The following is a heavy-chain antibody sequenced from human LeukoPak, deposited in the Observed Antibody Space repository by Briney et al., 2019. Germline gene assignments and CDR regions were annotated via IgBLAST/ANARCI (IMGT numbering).Heavy chain of an antibody. D-gene: IGHD3-3*01. CDR2: ISSSSSTI. CDR3: ARDNYDFWSGYSINWFDS. J-gene: IGHJ5*01. CDR1: GFTFSSYS. V-gene: IGHV3-48*01. Sequence: GGSLRLSCAASGFTFSSYSTNWVRQAPGKGLEWVSYISSSSSTIYYADSVKGRFTISRDNAKNSLYLQMNSLRAEDTAVYYCARDNYDFWSGYSINWFDSWGQGTLVTVSS.